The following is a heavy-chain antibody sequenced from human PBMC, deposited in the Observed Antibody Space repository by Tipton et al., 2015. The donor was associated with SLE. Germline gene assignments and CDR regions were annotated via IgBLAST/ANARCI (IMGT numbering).Heavy chain of an antibody. CDR1: GVSISSENW. Sequence: TLSLTCVVSGVSISSENWWSWVRQSPGEGLEWIGEIFHSGSTYYNPSLKSRVTISIDESRNQFSLQVKSVTAADTAVYYCARLGSTTYLTLDGFYFDYWGQGTRVTGSS. J-gene: IGHJ4*02. D-gene: IGHD2/OR15-2a*01. V-gene: IGHV4-4*02. CDR2: IFHSGST. CDR3: ARLGSTTYLTLDGFYFDY.